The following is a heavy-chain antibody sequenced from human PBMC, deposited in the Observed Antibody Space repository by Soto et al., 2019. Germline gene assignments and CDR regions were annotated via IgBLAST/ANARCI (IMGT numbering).Heavy chain of an antibody. J-gene: IGHJ4*02. V-gene: IGHV3-73*01. CDR3: TRLGPGPHFYSSSWYFDY. CDR1: GFTFSGSA. Sequence: EVQLVESGGGLVQPGGSLKLSCAASGFTFSGSAMHWARQASGKGLEWVGRIRSKANSYATAYAASVKGRFTISRDDSKNTAYLQMNSLKTEDTAVYYCTRLGPGPHFYSSSWYFDYWGQGTLVTVSS. D-gene: IGHD6-13*01. CDR2: IRSKANSYAT.